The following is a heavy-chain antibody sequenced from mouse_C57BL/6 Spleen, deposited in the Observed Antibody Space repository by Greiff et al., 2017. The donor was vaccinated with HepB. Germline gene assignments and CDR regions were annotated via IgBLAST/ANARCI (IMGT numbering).Heavy chain of an antibody. CDR3: ARGRQLRLRWYFDV. D-gene: IGHD3-2*02. CDR2: IYPGSGST. Sequence: QVQLQQPGAELVKPGASVKMSCKASGYTFTSYWITWVKQRPGQGLEWIGDIYPGSGSTNYNEKFKSKATLTVDTSSSTAYMQLSSLTSEDSAVYYCARGRQLRLRWYFDVWGTGTTGTVSS. CDR1: GYTFTSYW. V-gene: IGHV1-55*01. J-gene: IGHJ1*03.